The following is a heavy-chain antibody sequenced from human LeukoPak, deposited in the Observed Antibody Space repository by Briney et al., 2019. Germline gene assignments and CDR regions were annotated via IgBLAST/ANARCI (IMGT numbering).Heavy chain of an antibody. CDR1: AYTFTSYA. Sequence: ASVKVSCKASAYTFTSYAMHWVRQAPGQRLEWMGWINAGNGNTKYSQEFQGRVTITRDTSASTAYMELSSLRSEDMAVYYCARGYSGYDGYDYWGQGTLVTVSS. CDR3: ARGYSGYDGYDY. D-gene: IGHD5-12*01. V-gene: IGHV1-3*03. J-gene: IGHJ4*02. CDR2: INAGNGNT.